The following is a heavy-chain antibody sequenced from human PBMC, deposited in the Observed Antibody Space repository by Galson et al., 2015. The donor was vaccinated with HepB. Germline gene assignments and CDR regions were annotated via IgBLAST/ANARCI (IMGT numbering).Heavy chain of an antibody. J-gene: IGHJ4*02. CDR3: TRDLIRYSSGWSLFDY. CDR2: IRSKAYGGTT. CDR1: GFTFGDYA. Sequence: SLRLSCAASGFTFGDYAMSWFRQAPGKGLEWVGFIRSKAYGGTTEYAASVKGRFTISRDDSKSIAYLQMNSLKTEDTAVYYCTRDLIRYSSGWSLFDYWGQGTLVTVSS. D-gene: IGHD6-19*01. V-gene: IGHV3-49*03.